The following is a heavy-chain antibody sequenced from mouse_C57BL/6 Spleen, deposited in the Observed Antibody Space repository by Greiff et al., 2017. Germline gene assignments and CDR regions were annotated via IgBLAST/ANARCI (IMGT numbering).Heavy chain of an antibody. D-gene: IGHD1-1*01. CDR2: ISSGGDYI. Sequence: EVQLVESGAGLVKPGASLKLSCAASGFTFSSYAMSWVRQTPEKRLEWVAYISSGGDYIYYADTVKGRFTISRDNASNTLYLQMSSLKSEDTAMYYCTRDRDYGGSSDVGYWGQGTTLSVSS. CDR3: TRDRDYGGSSDVGY. CDR1: GFTFSSYA. J-gene: IGHJ2*01. V-gene: IGHV5-9-1*02.